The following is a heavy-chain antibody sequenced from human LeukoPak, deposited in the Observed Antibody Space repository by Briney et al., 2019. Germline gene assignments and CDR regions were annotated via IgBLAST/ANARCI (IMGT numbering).Heavy chain of an antibody. CDR2: IYYSGST. V-gene: IGHV4-59*01. D-gene: IGHD3-22*01. CDR3: ARDLRYDSSGWAFDY. J-gene: IGHJ4*02. CDR1: GGSISSYY. Sequence: SETLSLTCTVSGGSISSYYWSWIRQPPGRGLEWIGYIYYSGSTNYNPSLKSRVTMSVDTSKNQFSLNLSSVTAADTAVYYCARDLRYDSSGWAFDYWGQGTLVTVSS.